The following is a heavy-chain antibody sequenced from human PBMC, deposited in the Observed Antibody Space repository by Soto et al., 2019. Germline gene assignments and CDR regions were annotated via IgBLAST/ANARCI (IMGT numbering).Heavy chain of an antibody. CDR3: ARLPSRHLVDY. Sequence: SETRSLTCTVSGSSINTSGYYWGWIRQPPGKGLEWIGSMFYGVSTYYNPSLKGRVTVSVDTSKNQCSLNLRSVTAADTAVYYCARLPSRHLVDYWGQGTRVTVSS. CDR1: GSSINTSGYY. V-gene: IGHV4-39*01. CDR2: MFYGVST. J-gene: IGHJ4*02. D-gene: IGHD3-3*02.